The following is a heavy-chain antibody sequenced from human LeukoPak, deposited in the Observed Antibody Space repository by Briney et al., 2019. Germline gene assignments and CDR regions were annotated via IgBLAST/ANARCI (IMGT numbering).Heavy chain of an antibody. Sequence: SETLSLTCAVYGGSFSGYYWSWIRQPPGKGLEWIGEINHSGSTNYNPSLKSRVTISVDTSKNQFPLKLSSVTAADTAVYYCASLIAGYYDSSGYQLFDYWGQGTLVTVSS. CDR1: GGSFSGYY. D-gene: IGHD3-22*01. CDR2: INHSGST. V-gene: IGHV4-34*01. CDR3: ASLIAGYYDSSGYQLFDY. J-gene: IGHJ4*02.